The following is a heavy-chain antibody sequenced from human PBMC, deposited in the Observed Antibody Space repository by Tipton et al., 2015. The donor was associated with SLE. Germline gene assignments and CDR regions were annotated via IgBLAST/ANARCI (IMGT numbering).Heavy chain of an antibody. CDR1: GFTFSSYA. D-gene: IGHD6-13*01. CDR2: ISGSGGST. V-gene: IGHV3-23*01. Sequence: GSLRLSCAASGFTFSSYAMSWVRQAPGKGLEWVSAISGSGGSTYYADSVKGRFTISRDNSKNTLYLQMNSLRAEDTAVYFCAKGSGGSWGLGAFDIWGQGTMVTVSS. CDR3: AKGSGGSWGLGAFDI. J-gene: IGHJ3*02.